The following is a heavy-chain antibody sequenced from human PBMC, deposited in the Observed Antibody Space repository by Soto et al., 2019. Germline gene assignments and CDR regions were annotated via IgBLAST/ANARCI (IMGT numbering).Heavy chain of an antibody. Sequence: GGSLRLSCAVSGFIISSHAMHWVRQVPGKGLVWVSHIDSDGNSTTYADSVKGRFTISRDNAKNTVYLQMNSLRADDTAVYYCVRDDVGVGIDYWGLGTLVTVS. J-gene: IGHJ4*02. CDR3: VRDDVGVGIDY. CDR1: GFIISSHA. V-gene: IGHV3-74*03. CDR2: IDSDGNST. D-gene: IGHD1-26*01.